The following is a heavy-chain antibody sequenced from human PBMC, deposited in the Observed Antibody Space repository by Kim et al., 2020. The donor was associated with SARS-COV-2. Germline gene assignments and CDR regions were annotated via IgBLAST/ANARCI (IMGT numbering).Heavy chain of an antibody. D-gene: IGHD3-10*01. CDR1: GGSISSSSYY. CDR3: ARRGNYYYGPLWSLDY. CDR2: IYYSGST. V-gene: IGHV4-39*01. J-gene: IGHJ4*02. Sequence: SETLSLTCTVSGGSISSSSYYWGWIRQPPGKGLEWIGSIYYSGSTYYNPSLKIRVTISVDTSKNQFSLKLSSVTAADTAVYYCARRGNYYYGPLWSLDYWGEGTLVTVSS.